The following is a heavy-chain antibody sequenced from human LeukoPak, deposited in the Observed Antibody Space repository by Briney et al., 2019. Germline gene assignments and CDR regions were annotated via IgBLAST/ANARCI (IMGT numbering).Heavy chain of an antibody. D-gene: IGHD4-23*01. J-gene: IGHJ4*02. CDR2: IYYSGST. Sequence: SETLSLTCTVSGGSISSYYWSWIRQPPGKGLEWIGYIYYSGSTNYNPSLKSRVTISVDTSKNQFSLKLSSVTAADTAVYYCARDGGNSDYFDYWGQGTLVTVSS. V-gene: IGHV4-59*01. CDR1: GGSISSYY. CDR3: ARDGGNSDYFDY.